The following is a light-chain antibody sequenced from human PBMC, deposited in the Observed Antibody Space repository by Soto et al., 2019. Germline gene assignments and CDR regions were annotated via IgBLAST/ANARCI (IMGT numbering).Light chain of an antibody. J-gene: IGLJ3*02. CDR1: ATDVGAYNY. Sequence: QSALTQPASVSGSPGQSITISCTGTATDVGAYNYVSWYQQHPGRAPKLIIYAVTDRPSGVADRFSGSKSGDTASLTISGLQAEDEADYYCCSYAGSFTWVFGGGTKVTVL. V-gene: IGLV2-14*01. CDR2: AVT. CDR3: CSYAGSFTWV.